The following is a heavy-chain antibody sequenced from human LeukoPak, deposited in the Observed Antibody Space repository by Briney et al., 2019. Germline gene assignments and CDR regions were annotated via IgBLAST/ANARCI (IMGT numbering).Heavy chain of an antibody. J-gene: IGHJ3*02. CDR2: ISSNGGST. V-gene: IGHV3-64*01. D-gene: IGHD6-19*01. CDR3: ASFSIAEAGTRGAFDI. Sequence: GGSLRLSCAASGFTFSSYAMHWVRQAPGKGLEYVSAISSNGGSTYYANSVKGRFTISRDNSKNTLYLQMGSLRAEDMAVYYCASFSIAEAGTRGAFDIWGQGTMVTVSS. CDR1: GFTFSSYA.